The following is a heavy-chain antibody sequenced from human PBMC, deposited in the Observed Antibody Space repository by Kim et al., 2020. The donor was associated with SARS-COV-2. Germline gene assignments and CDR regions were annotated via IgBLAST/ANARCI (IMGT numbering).Heavy chain of an antibody. D-gene: IGHD3-10*01. V-gene: IGHV4-34*01. CDR2: INHSGST. J-gene: IGHJ4*02. Sequence: SETLSLTCAVYGGSFSGYYWSWIRQPPGKGLEWIGEINHSGSTNYNPSLKSRVTISVDTSKNQFSLKLSSVTAADTVVYYCARYPRYYYGSGSYPNFDYWGQGTLVTVSS. CDR1: GGSFSGYY. CDR3: ARYPRYYYGSGSYPNFDY.